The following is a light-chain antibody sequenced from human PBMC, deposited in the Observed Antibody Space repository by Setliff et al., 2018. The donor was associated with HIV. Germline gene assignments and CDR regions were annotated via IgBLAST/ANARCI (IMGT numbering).Light chain of an antibody. J-gene: IGLJ2*01. Sequence: QSALAQPASVSGSPGQSITISCTGTSGDVGAFQYVSWYQQHPGRAPQLIIYNVDNRPSGISYRFSGSKSGNTASLTISGLQAGDEADYYCSPYTDISTVVFGGGTKVTVL. CDR1: SGDVGAFQY. CDR2: NVD. V-gene: IGLV2-14*03. CDR3: SPYTDISTVV.